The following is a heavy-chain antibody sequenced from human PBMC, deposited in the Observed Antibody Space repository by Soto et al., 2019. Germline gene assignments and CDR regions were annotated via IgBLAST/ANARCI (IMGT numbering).Heavy chain of an antibody. V-gene: IGHV3-48*02. Sequence: EVQLVESGGGLVQPGGSLRLSCAASGFIFSSYSMNWVRQAPGKGLEWVSYISSSSSTKYYADSVKGRFTISRDNAKNSLYLQMNSLRDEDTAVYYCAKAEVRVVTYYYYGMGVWGQGTTVTVSS. J-gene: IGHJ6*02. CDR3: AKAEVRVVTYYYYGMGV. CDR2: ISSSSSTK. D-gene: IGHD3-3*01. CDR1: GFIFSSYS.